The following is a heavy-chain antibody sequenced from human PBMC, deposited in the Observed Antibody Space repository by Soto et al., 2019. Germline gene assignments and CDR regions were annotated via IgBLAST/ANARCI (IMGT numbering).Heavy chain of an antibody. V-gene: IGHV1-69*13. CDR1: GVTFSSYA. J-gene: IGHJ5*02. D-gene: IGHD5-12*01. Sequence: SVKVSCKASGVTFSSYAISWVRQAPGQGLEWMGGIIPIFGTANYAQKFQGRVTITADESTSTAYMELSSLRSEDTAVYYCATDLEMATRRNWFDPWGQGTLVTVSS. CDR3: ATDLEMATRRNWFDP. CDR2: IIPIFGTA.